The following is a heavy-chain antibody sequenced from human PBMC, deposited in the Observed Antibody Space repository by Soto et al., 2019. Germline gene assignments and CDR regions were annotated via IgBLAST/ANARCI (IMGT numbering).Heavy chain of an antibody. J-gene: IGHJ6*02. Sequence: SETLSLTCTVSSGSISTYYWSWIRQPPGKGLEWIGYIYYTGSTNYNPSLKTRVAISMDTSKNQFSLNLSSVTAADTAVYYCAGHFIISSGYSPTRDYGMDVWGQGTTVTVSS. CDR1: SGSISTYY. D-gene: IGHD3-22*01. CDR3: AGHFIISSGYSPTRDYGMDV. CDR2: IYYTGST. V-gene: IGHV4-59*08.